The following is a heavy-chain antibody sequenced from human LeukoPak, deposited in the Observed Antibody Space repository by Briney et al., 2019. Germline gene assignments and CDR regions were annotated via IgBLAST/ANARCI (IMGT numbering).Heavy chain of an antibody. CDR3: ARGRPPRQLLRHNWFDP. J-gene: IGHJ5*02. D-gene: IGHD6-6*01. CDR2: IYYSGST. Sequence: SETLSLTCTVSGGSISSYYWSWIRQPPGKGLEWIGYIYYSGSTNYNPSLKSRVTVSLDTSKNQFSLKLSSVTAADTAVYYCARGRPPRQLLRHNWFDPWGQGTLVTVSS. V-gene: IGHV4-59*12. CDR1: GGSISSYY.